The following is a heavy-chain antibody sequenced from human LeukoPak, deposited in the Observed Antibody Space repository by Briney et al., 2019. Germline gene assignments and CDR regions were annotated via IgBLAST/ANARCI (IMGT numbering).Heavy chain of an antibody. D-gene: IGHD3-10*01. CDR1: GGSISSSSYY. Sequence: SETLSLTCTVSGGSISSSSYYWGWIRQPPGKGLEWIGSIYYSGSTYYNPSLKSRVTISVDTSKNQFSLKLSSVTAADTAVYYCARLGSAREFIDYWGQGTLVTVSS. CDR3: ARLGSAREFIDY. J-gene: IGHJ4*02. V-gene: IGHV4-39*01. CDR2: IYYSGST.